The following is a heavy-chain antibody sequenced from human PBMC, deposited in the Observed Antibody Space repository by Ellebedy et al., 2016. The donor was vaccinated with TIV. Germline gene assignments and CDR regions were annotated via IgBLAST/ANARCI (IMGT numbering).Heavy chain of an antibody. V-gene: IGHV4-30-4*01. J-gene: IGHJ4*02. CDR1: GGSISSGAYY. CDR2: IYYSGTT. CDR3: ARDVRDYGSGSFYLDY. Sequence: MPSETLSLTCTVSGGSISSGAYYWSWIRQPPGKGLEWIGSIYYSGTTYSNPSLKRRVTLSVDTSKNQFSLRLNSVTAADTALYYCARDVRDYGSGSFYLDYWGQGSLVTVSS. D-gene: IGHD3-10*01.